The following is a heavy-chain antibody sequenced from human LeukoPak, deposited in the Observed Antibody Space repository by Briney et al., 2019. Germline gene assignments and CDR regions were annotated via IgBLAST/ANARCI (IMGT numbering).Heavy chain of an antibody. CDR1: GGSISSGGYS. CDR2: IYHSGST. CDR3: ARWHGDYVRQYNWFDP. D-gene: IGHD4-17*01. J-gene: IGHJ5*02. V-gene: IGHV4-30-2*01. Sequence: SETLSLTCAVSGGSISSGGYSWSWIRQPPGKGLEWIGYIYHSGSTYYNPSLKSRVTISVDRSKSQFSLKLSSVTAADTAVYYCARWHGDYVRQYNWFDPWGQGTLVTVSS.